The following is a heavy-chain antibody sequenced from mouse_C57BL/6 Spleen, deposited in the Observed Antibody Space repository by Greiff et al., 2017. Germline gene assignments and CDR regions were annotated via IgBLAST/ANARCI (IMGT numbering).Heavy chain of an antibody. CDR2: FYPGSGSI. CDR3: ARHGDYYGSSRYAMDY. D-gene: IGHD1-1*01. V-gene: IGHV1-62-2*01. CDR1: GYTFTEYT. J-gene: IGHJ4*01. Sequence: VQLQESGAELVKPGASVKLSCKASGYTFTEYTIHWVKQRSGQGLEWIGWFYPGSGSINYNEKFKDKATLTADKSSSTVYMELSRLTSDASAVYFCARHGDYYGSSRYAMDYWGQGTSVTVSS.